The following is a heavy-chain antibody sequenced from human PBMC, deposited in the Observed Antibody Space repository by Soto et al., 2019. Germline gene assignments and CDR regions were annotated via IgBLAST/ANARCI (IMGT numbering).Heavy chain of an antibody. V-gene: IGHV1-3*01. Sequence: EASVKVSCKASGYTFTSYAMHWVRQAPGQRLEWMGWINAGNGNTKYSQKFQGRVTITRDTSASTAYMELSSLRSEDTAVYYCASAVTIHYGMDVWGQGTTVTVSS. CDR2: INAGNGNT. CDR1: GYTFTSYA. D-gene: IGHD4-17*01. CDR3: ASAVTIHYGMDV. J-gene: IGHJ6*02.